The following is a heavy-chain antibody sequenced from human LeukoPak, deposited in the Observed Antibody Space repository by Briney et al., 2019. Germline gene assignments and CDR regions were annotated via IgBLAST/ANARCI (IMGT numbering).Heavy chain of an antibody. D-gene: IGHD1-26*01. CDR2: INSDGSST. CDR1: GFTFSSYW. CDR3: ANALGAHYFDS. Sequence: GGSLRLSCAASGFTFSSYWMHWVRQAPRKGLVWVSRINSDGSSTSYADSVKGRFTISRDNAKNSLYLQMNSLRAEDTAVYYCANALGAHYFDSWGQGTLVTVSS. J-gene: IGHJ4*02. V-gene: IGHV3-74*01.